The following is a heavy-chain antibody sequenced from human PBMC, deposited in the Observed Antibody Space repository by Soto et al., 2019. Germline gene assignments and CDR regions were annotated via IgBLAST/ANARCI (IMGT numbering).Heavy chain of an antibody. D-gene: IGHD3-22*01. CDR1: GFTVSSNY. V-gene: IGHV3-53*01. CDR3: ARVRSGYPDAFDI. CDR2: IYSGGST. J-gene: IGHJ3*02. Sequence: PGGSLRLSCAASGFTVSSNYMSWVRQAPGKGLEWVSVIYSGGSTYYADSVKGRFTISRDNSKNTLYLQMNSLRAEDTAVYNCARVRSGYPDAFDIWGQGTMVTVSS.